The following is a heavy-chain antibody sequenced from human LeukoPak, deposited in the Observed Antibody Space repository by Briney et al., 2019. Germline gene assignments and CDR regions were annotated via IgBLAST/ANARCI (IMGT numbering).Heavy chain of an antibody. D-gene: IGHD3-9*01. CDR3: TRGFDWLLEDQYYFDY. CDR2: ISYDGSNK. V-gene: IGHV3-30*03. CDR1: GFTFSSYG. Sequence: PGRSLRLSCAASGFTFSSYGMHWVRQAPGKGLEWVAVISYDGSNKYYADSVKGRFTISRDNSKNTLYLQMNSLRAEDTAVYYCTRGFDWLLEDQYYFDYWGQGTLVTVSS. J-gene: IGHJ4*02.